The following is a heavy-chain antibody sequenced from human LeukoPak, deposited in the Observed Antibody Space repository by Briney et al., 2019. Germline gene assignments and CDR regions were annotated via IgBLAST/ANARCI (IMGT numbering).Heavy chain of an antibody. CDR2: INPNSGGT. CDR3: ARDDAYYDFWSGSYYYYYYMDV. CDR1: GYTFTGYY. Sequence: GASVKVSCKASGYTFTGYYMHWVRQAPGQGLEWMGWINPNSGGTNYAQKFQGRVTMTRDTFISTAYMELSRLRSDDTAVYYCARDDAYYDFWSGSYYYYYYMDVWGKGTTVTVSS. J-gene: IGHJ6*03. D-gene: IGHD3-3*01. V-gene: IGHV1-2*02.